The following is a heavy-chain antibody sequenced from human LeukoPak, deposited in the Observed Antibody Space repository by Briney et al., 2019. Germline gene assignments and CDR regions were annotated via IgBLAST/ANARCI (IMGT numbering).Heavy chain of an antibody. Sequence: SETLSLTCSVSGASVSSYYWSWIRQPPGKGLEWIGYIYYSGSTNYNPSLKSRVTISVDTSNNQFSLKLTSVTAADTAVYYCARGLSNFHYWGQGTLVTVSS. V-gene: IGHV4-59*02. CDR2: IYYSGST. D-gene: IGHD3-10*01. CDR3: ARGLSNFHY. CDR1: GASVSSYY. J-gene: IGHJ4*02.